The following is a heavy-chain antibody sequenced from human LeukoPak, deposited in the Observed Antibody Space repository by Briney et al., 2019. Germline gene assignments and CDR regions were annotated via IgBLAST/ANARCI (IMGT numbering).Heavy chain of an antibody. J-gene: IGHJ6*03. V-gene: IGHV4-61*02. CDR2: IYTSGST. CDR1: GGSISSGSYY. D-gene: IGHD3-22*01. Sequence: SQTLSLTCTVSGGSISSGSYYWSWIRQPAGKGLEWIGRIYTSGSTNYNPSLKSRVTISVDTSKNQFSLKLSSVTAADTAVYYCARRRGAHYDSSGLSMDVWGKGTTVTVSS. CDR3: ARRRGAHYDSSGLSMDV.